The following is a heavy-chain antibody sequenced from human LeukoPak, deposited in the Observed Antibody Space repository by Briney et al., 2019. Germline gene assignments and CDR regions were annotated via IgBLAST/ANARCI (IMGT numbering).Heavy chain of an antibody. J-gene: IGHJ4*02. Sequence: PGGSLRLSCAASGFTFSSYGMSWVRQAPGKGLEWVSAISGSGGSTYYADSVKGRFTISRDNSKNTLYLQMNSLRAEDTAVYYRAKGRGGYYDSSGYYPFDYWGQGTLVTVSS. CDR2: ISGSGGST. CDR3: AKGRGGYYDSSGYYPFDY. V-gene: IGHV3-23*01. CDR1: GFTFSSYG. D-gene: IGHD3-22*01.